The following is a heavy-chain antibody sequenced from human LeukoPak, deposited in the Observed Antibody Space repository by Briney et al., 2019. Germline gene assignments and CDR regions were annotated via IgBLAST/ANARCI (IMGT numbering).Heavy chain of an antibody. J-gene: IGHJ4*02. V-gene: IGHV3-48*03. Sequence: AGGSLRLSCAASGFTLSSYEMTWVRQAPGKGLEWVSYISSSGSTIYYADSVKGRFTISRDNAKNSLYLQMNSLRAEDTAVYYCAILPVEMATMFDYWGQGTLVTVSS. D-gene: IGHD5-24*01. CDR2: ISSSGSTI. CDR3: AILPVEMATMFDY. CDR1: GFTLSSYE.